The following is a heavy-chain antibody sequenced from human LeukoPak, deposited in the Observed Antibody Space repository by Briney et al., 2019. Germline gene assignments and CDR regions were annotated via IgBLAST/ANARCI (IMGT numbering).Heavy chain of an antibody. CDR2: ISGSGGTT. J-gene: IGHJ5*02. D-gene: IGHD3-9*01. V-gene: IGHV3-23*01. CDR3: AKDQYFDWLNWFDP. Sequence: GGSLRLSCAASGFTFSSFAMSWVRQAPGKGLEWVSAISGSGGTTYYADSVKGRFTIFRDNSKNTLYLQMNSLRAEDTAVYYCAKDQYFDWLNWFDPWGQGTLVTVSS. CDR1: GFTFSSFA.